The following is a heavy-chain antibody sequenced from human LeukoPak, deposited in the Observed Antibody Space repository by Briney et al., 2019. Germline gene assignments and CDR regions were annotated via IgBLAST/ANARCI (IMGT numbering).Heavy chain of an antibody. V-gene: IGHV1-2*02. CDR1: GYTFTGYY. D-gene: IGHD3-22*01. Sequence: ASVKVSRKASGYTFTGYYIHWVRQAPGQGLEWMGWINPNSGGTNYARKFKGRVTMTRDTSITTAYMELTRLISDETAVYYCARTYYDSRGYYYFDYWGQGTLVTV. J-gene: IGHJ4*02. CDR2: INPNSGGT. CDR3: ARTYYDSRGYYYFDY.